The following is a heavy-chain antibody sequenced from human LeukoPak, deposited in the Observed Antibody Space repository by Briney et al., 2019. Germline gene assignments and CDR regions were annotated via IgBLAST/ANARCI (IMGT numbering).Heavy chain of an antibody. CDR2: ISYDGSDK. Sequence: GRSLRLSCAASRFTFSTYAMHWVRQAPGKGLEWVAVISYDGSDKYYADSVKGRFTISRDNSKNTLDLQMNSLRAEDTSVYYCAKAGPGGGTPNYYFDFWGQGALVTVSS. CDR1: RFTFSTYA. D-gene: IGHD3-10*01. J-gene: IGHJ4*02. CDR3: AKAGPGGGTPNYYFDF. V-gene: IGHV3-30*01.